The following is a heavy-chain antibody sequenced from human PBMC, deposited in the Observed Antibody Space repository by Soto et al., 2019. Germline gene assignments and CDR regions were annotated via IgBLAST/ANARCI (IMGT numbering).Heavy chain of an antibody. CDR2: IYYSGST. CDR1: GGSISSYY. J-gene: IGHJ4*02. CDR3: TRGGFYYYDSSGYYDY. V-gene: IGHV4-59*01. Sequence: QVQLQESGPGLVKPSETLSLTCTVSGGSISSYYWCWIRQPPGKGLEWIGYIYYSGSTNYNPSLKSRVTISVDTSKNQFSLKLTSVTAADTAVYFCTRGGFYYYDSSGYYDYWGQGALVTVSS. D-gene: IGHD3-22*01.